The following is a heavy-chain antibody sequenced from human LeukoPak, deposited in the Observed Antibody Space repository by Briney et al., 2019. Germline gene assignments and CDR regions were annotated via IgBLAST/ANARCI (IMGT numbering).Heavy chain of an antibody. CDR1: GGSISSGSYY. J-gene: IGHJ5*02. Sequence: SQTLSLTCTVSGGSISSGSYYWSWIRQPAGKGLEWIGRIYTSGSTNYNPSLKSRVTISVDTSKNQFSLKLSSVTAADTAVYYCARDRFLEWLITWGQGTLVTVSS. CDR3: ARDRFLEWLIT. D-gene: IGHD3-3*01. CDR2: IYTSGST. V-gene: IGHV4-61*02.